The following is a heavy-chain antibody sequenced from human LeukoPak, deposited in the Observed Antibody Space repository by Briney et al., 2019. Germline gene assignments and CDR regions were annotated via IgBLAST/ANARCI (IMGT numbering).Heavy chain of an antibody. CDR3: ARGVFLRSWFDP. J-gene: IGHJ5*02. D-gene: IGHD2/OR15-2a*01. V-gene: IGHV4-34*01. CDR2: INHSGST. CDR1: GGSFSGYY. Sequence: SETPSLTCAVYGGSFSGYYWSWIRQPPGKGLEWIGEINHSGSTNYNPSLKSRVTISVDTSKNQFSLKLSSVTAADTAVYYCARGVFLRSWFDPWGQGTLVTVSS.